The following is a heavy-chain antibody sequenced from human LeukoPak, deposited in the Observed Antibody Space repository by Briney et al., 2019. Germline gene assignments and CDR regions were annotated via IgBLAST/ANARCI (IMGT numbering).Heavy chain of an antibody. CDR1: GFTFSSYS. CDR2: ISSSSSTI. CDR3: ARGSSSWFGGPYFDY. D-gene: IGHD6-13*01. J-gene: IGHJ4*02. Sequence: PGGSLRLSCAASGFTFSSYSMNWVRQAPGKGLEWVSYISSSSSTIYYADSVKGRFTISRDSAKNSLYLQMNNLRAEDTAVYYCARGSSSWFGGPYFDYWGQGTLVTVSS. V-gene: IGHV3-48*01.